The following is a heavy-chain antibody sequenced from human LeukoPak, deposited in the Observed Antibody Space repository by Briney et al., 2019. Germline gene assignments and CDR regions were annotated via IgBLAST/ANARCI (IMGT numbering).Heavy chain of an antibody. Sequence: GGSLRLSCAAPGFTFSSYDMSWVRRAPGRGLEWVSAIGGGTPYYADSVKGRFTISRDNSKNTLYLQMNSLRAEDTAVYYCAKDDHGGSGWRDYFDQWGQGTLVTVSS. CDR3: AKDDHGGSGWRDYFDQ. V-gene: IGHV3-23*01. J-gene: IGHJ4*02. CDR2: IGGGTP. D-gene: IGHD6-19*01. CDR1: GFTFSSYD.